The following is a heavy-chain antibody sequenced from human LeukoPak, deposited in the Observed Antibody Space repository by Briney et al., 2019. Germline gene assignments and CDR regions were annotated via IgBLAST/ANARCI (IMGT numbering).Heavy chain of an antibody. J-gene: IGHJ6*02. CDR1: GFTLSSYD. CDR2: ISGSGGST. Sequence: GVSLTLLCAASGFTLSSYDMSWLPQAPGKGREGGTDISGSGGSTYYADSVKGRFTISRDNSKNTLYLQMNSLRAEDTAVYYCAKDQYSSGPPYYYYYGMDVWGQGTTVTVSS. V-gene: IGHV3-23*01. D-gene: IGHD6-19*01. CDR3: AKDQYSSGPPYYYYYGMDV.